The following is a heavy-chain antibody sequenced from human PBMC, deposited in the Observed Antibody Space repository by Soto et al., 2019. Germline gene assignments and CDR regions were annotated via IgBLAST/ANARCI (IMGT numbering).Heavy chain of an antibody. CDR1: GFTLSDFA. Sequence: QVQLVQSGGGVVQPGRSLRLSCAASGFTLSDFAMHWVRQAPGKGLEWVALISNDGGIEHYGDSVRGRFTISRDNSKHMLYLQMTSLRVEDTAVYYCARGVPGMDVWGQGTTVTVSS. CDR3: ARGVPGMDV. J-gene: IGHJ6*02. CDR2: ISNDGGIE. V-gene: IGHV3-30-3*01.